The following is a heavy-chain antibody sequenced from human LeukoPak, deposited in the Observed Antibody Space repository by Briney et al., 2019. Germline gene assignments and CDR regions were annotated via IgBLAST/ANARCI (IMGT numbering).Heavy chain of an antibody. CDR2: MNPNSGNT. V-gene: IGHV1-8*03. CDR3: ARNALRFLEWLSPRFDY. D-gene: IGHD3-3*01. J-gene: IGHJ4*02. CDR1: GYTFTSYD. Sequence: ASVKVSCKASGYTFTSYDINWVRQATGQGLEWMGLMNPNSGNTGYAQKFQGRVTITRNTSISTAYMELSSLRSEDTAVYYCARNALRFLEWLSPRFDYWGQGTLVTVSS.